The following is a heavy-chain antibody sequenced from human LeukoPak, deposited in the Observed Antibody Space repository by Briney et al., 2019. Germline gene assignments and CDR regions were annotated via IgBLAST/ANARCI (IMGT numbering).Heavy chain of an antibody. V-gene: IGHV3-15*01. Sequence: GGSLRLSCEAFGFTFRNACMSWVRQAPGKGLEWVARIKSKSDGGTIDYAAPVKGRVTIARDDSKKTLYLQMNSLKTEDTAVYYCNTAGIVWGQGTTVTVSS. CDR2: IKSKSDGGTI. CDR3: NTAGIV. J-gene: IGHJ6*01. CDR1: GFTFRNAC. D-gene: IGHD1-14*01.